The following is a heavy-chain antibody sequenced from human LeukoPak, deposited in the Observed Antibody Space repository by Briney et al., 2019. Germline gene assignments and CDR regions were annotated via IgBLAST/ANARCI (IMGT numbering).Heavy chain of an antibody. V-gene: IGHV3-23*01. J-gene: IGHJ3*02. CDR1: GFTFSSYA. CDR2: ISGSGGST. CDR3: ATSLANRYSSGWYFYAFDI. D-gene: IGHD6-19*01. Sequence: GGSLRLSCAASGFTFSSYAMSWVRQAPGKGLEWVSAISGSGGSTYYADSVKGRFTISRDNSKNTLYLQMNSLRAEDTAVYYCATSLANRYSSGWYFYAFDIWGQGTMVTVSS.